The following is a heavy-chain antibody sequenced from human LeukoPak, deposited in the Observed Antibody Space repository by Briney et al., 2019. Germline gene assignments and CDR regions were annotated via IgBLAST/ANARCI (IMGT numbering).Heavy chain of an antibody. V-gene: IGHV3-48*02. CDR3: ARVWGLAVAGGEIEY. CDR1: RFTFSDYW. J-gene: IGHJ4*02. Sequence: GGSLRLSCAASRFTFSDYWMSWVRQAPGKGLEWVSYISSSGTTIYYADSVKGRFTISRDNAKNSLYLQMNSLRDEDTAVYYCARVWGLAVAGGEIEYWGQGTLVTVSS. CDR2: ISSSGTTI. D-gene: IGHD6-13*01.